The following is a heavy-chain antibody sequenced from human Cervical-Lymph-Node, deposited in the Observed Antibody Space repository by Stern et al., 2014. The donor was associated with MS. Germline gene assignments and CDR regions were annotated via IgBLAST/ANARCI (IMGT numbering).Heavy chain of an antibody. D-gene: IGHD3-9*01. V-gene: IGHV1-18*01. CDR2: ISPYNGKT. J-gene: IGHJ4*02. CDR3: TRDDYDILTGYPSFYFDH. CDR1: GYTFTSFG. Sequence: VQLVQSGGEVKKPGASVKVSCKTSGYTFTSFGVRWVRQAPGQGLEWVGWISPYNGKTNYAQRFQGRVSMTTDTSTSTAYLELTSLRSDDTAIYYCTRDDYDILTGYPSFYFDHWGQGTLLIVSS.